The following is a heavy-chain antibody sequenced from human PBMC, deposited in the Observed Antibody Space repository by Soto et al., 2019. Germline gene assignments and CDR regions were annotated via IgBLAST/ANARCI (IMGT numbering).Heavy chain of an antibody. CDR3: AGDDGSSYSYYYGMDV. Sequence: GGSLRLSCAASGFTFSSYGMHWVRQAPGKGLEWVAVIWYDGSNKYYADSVKGRFTISRDNSKNTLYLKMNSLRAEDATVYYCAGDDGSSYSYYYGMDVWGQGTTVTVSS. CDR1: GFTFSSYG. V-gene: IGHV3-33*01. D-gene: IGHD1-26*01. CDR2: IWYDGSNK. J-gene: IGHJ6*02.